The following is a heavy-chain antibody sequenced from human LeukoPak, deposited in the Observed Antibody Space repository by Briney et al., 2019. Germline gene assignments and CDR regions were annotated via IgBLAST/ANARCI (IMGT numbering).Heavy chain of an antibody. J-gene: IGHJ3*02. CDR3: ARGRSTDYDSSGDAFDI. V-gene: IGHV3-21*01. CDR1: GFTFSSYS. Sequence: PGGSLRLSCVASGFTFSSYSMNWVRQAPGKGLEWVSSISGTSRYIYYADSVMGRFTISRDNAKNSLYLQMNSLRAEDTAVYYCARGRSTDYDSSGDAFDIWGQGTMVTVSS. CDR2: ISGTSRYI. D-gene: IGHD3-22*01.